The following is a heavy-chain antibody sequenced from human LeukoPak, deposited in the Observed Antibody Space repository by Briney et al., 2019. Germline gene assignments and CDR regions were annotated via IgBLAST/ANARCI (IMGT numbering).Heavy chain of an antibody. CDR1: GGSISSYY. D-gene: IGHD2-15*01. CDR2: IYYSGST. J-gene: IGHJ4*02. CDR3: ARERRMRGFDF. Sequence: SETLSLTCTVSGGSISSYYWSWIRQPPGKGLEWIGYIYYSGSTNYNPYLKSRVTISVDTSKNQFSLKLSSVTDADTAVYYCARERRMRGFDFWGQGTLVTVSS. V-gene: IGHV4-59*01.